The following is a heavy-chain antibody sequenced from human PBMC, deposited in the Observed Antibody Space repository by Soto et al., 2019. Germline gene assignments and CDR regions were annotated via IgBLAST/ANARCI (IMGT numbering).Heavy chain of an antibody. CDR3: AKQESYWNDHFDY. J-gene: IGHJ4*02. CDR2: ISYDGTDE. D-gene: IGHD1-1*01. V-gene: IGHV3-30*18. CDR1: GFSFSSYG. Sequence: QVQLVESGGGVVQPGRSLRLSCAASGFSFSSYGMHWVRQAPGKGLEWVAMISYDGTDEYYADSVKGRFTISRDNSKNAVYLQMNSLTAEDTAVYYCAKQESYWNDHFDYWGQGTLVTVSS.